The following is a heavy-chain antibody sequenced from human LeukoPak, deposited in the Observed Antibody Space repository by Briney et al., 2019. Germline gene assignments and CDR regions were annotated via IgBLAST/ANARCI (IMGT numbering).Heavy chain of an antibody. CDR2: INPNSGGT. CDR1: GYTFTGYY. Sequence: ASVKVSCKASGYTFTGYYMHWVRQAPGQGLEWMGWINPNSGGTNYAQKFQGWVTMTRDTSISTAYMGVSRLTSDDTAVYYCASQGSSLADGAYFDYWGQGTLVTVSS. V-gene: IGHV1-2*04. D-gene: IGHD4/OR15-4a*01. J-gene: IGHJ4*02. CDR3: ASQGSSLADGAYFDY.